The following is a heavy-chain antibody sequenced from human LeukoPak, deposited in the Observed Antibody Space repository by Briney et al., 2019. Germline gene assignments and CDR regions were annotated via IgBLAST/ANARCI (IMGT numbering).Heavy chain of an antibody. Sequence: GGSLRLSCAASGFFFSNYWMSGVRQAQGKGLEWVANINLDGNGRFYVDSVKGRFTISRDNNKKSVYLQMNSLRAEDTAVYYCARDTDDFQGLDIWGQGTRVTVSS. J-gene: IGHJ3*02. D-gene: IGHD3-3*01. CDR1: GFFFSNYW. CDR3: ARDTDDFQGLDI. CDR2: INLDGNGR. V-gene: IGHV3-7*01.